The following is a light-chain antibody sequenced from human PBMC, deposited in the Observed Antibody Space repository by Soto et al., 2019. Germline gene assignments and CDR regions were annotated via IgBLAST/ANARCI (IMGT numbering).Light chain of an antibody. CDR3: HQYSTWPPT. J-gene: IGKJ1*01. V-gene: IGKV3-15*01. Sequence: ETVMTQSAASLSVSPGEGGTLXCRASQSVRSDLVWYQQKPGKAPRLLIYGASTRAPGVPARVSGSASGTEFTLTISSRQSDDFAVYSCHQYSTWPPTFGQGTKVDIK. CDR2: GAS. CDR1: QSVRSD.